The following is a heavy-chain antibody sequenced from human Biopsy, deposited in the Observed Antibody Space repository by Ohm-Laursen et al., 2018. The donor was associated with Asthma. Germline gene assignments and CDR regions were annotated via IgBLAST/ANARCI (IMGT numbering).Heavy chain of an antibody. D-gene: IGHD1-7*01. J-gene: IGHJ5*02. CDR1: GYTFTGYY. Sequence: GASVKVSCKISGYTFTGYYIHWVRQAPGQGLEWMGRINPNSGGTNYAQKFQGRVTMTRDTSISTAYMELSRLRSDDTAVYYCAREGITGTTAWFDPWGQGTLVTVSS. CDR3: AREGITGTTAWFDP. CDR2: INPNSGGT. V-gene: IGHV1-2*06.